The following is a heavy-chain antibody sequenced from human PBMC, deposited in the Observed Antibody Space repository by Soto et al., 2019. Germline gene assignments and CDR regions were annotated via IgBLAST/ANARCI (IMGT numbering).Heavy chain of an antibody. Sequence: PGGSLRLSCAAAGFAFSSYAMGWVRQAPGKGLDWVSVISGSGGITDSADSEKGRFTSSRDNSKNILYPQMNSLRAEDTAVYYCAKGITDTGGYYYYSMYVWGQGTAVTVSS. D-gene: IGHD3-16*01. CDR1: GFAFSSYA. CDR3: AKGITDTGGYYYYSMYV. V-gene: IGHV3-23*01. CDR2: ISGSGGIT. J-gene: IGHJ6*02.